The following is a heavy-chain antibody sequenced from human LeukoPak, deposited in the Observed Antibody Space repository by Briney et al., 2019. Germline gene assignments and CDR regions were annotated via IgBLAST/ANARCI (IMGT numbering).Heavy chain of an antibody. CDR2: IIPILGIA. J-gene: IGHJ4*02. CDR1: GGTFSSYA. V-gene: IGHV1-69*04. CDR3: ARAGYCSGGSCYSSSSDY. Sequence: ASVKVSCKASGGTFSSYAISWVRQAPGQGLEWMGRIIPILGIANYAQKFQGRVTITADKSTSTAYMGLSSLRSEDTAVYYCARAGYCSGGSCYSSSSDYWGQGTLVTVSS. D-gene: IGHD2-15*01.